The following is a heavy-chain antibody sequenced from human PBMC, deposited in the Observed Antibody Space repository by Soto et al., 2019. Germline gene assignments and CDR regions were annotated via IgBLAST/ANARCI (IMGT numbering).Heavy chain of an antibody. Sequence: VLSLRLSCGASGFTFRSYGMHGVRQAPGKGLEWVAVIWYDGSNKYYADSVKGRVTISRDNSKNTLYLQMNSLRAEDTAVYYCARHEGLGVNYYYYGMDVWGQGTTVTVSS. CDR3: ARHEGLGVNYYYYGMDV. V-gene: IGHV3-33*01. CDR1: GFTFRSYG. CDR2: IWYDGSNK. J-gene: IGHJ6*02. D-gene: IGHD3-10*01.